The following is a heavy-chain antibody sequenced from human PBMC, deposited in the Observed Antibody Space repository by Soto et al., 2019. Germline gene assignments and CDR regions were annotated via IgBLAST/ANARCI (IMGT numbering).Heavy chain of an antibody. Sequence: GGSLRLSCAASGFTFSSYGMHWVRQAPGKGLEWVAVISYDGSNKYYADSVKGRFTISRDNSKNTLYLQMNSLRAEDTAVYYCAKEMGQYYYDSSGYFDYWGQGTLVTVSS. CDR3: AKEMGQYYYDSSGYFDY. V-gene: IGHV3-30*18. J-gene: IGHJ4*02. D-gene: IGHD3-22*01. CDR2: ISYDGSNK. CDR1: GFTFSSYG.